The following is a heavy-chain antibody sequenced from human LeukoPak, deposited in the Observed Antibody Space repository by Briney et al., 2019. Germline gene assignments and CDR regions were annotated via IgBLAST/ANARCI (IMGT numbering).Heavy chain of an antibody. CDR2: IYYSGST. CDR3: ARVRPDYVWGSYRYAGGFDP. Sequence: SETLSLTCTVSGGSISSSSYYWGWIRQPPGKGLEWIGSIYYSGSTYYNPSLKSRVTISVDTSKNQFSLKLSSVTAANTAVYYCARVRPDYVWGSYRYAGGFDPWGQGTLVTVSS. V-gene: IGHV4-39*07. CDR1: GGSISSSSYY. D-gene: IGHD3-16*02. J-gene: IGHJ5*02.